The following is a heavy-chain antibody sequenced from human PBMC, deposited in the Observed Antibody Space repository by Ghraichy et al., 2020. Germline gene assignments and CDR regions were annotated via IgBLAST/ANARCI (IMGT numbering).Heavy chain of an antibody. CDR2: IYDDGIIT. CDR3: ARGGDNGLGD. CDR1: GVTFSTSW. D-gene: IGHD3-16*01. V-gene: IGHV3-74*01. J-gene: IGHJ4*02. Sequence: GGSLRLSCAASGVTFSTSWMHWVRQVPGKGLVWLSHIYDDGIITNYAESVRGRFTISTDNSKNTLYLQMNSLRLEDTAVYYCARGGDNGLGDRGQGNQVTV.